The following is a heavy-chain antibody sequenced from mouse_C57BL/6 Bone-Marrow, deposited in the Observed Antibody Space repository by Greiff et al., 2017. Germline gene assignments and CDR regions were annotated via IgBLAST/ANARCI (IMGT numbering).Heavy chain of an antibody. V-gene: IGHV1-55*01. J-gene: IGHJ3*01. CDR2: IYPGSGST. Sequence: QVQLQQPGAELVKPGASVKMSCKASGYTFTSYWITWVKQRPGQGLEWIGDIYPGSGSTNYSEKFKSKATLTVDTSSSTAYMQLSSLTSEDSAVYYCAREGGGSSGFSFAYWGQGTLVTVSA. D-gene: IGHD3-2*02. CDR1: GYTFTSYW. CDR3: AREGGGSSGFSFAY.